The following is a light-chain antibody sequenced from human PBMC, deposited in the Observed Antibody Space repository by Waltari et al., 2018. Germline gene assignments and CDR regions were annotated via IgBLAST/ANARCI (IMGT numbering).Light chain of an antibody. CDR3: SSYAGGVYV. CDR1: SSDVGSYHF. J-gene: IGLJ1*01. V-gene: IGLV2-23*02. Sequence: QSAPTQPASVSGSPGQSLTVSCTGSSSDVGSYHFVSWYQPHPGTAPKLIISEVTKRPSWGSVRFAGSKSGNTASLTIAGLQTDDEADYYCSSYAGGVYVFGTGTTVTVL. CDR2: EVT.